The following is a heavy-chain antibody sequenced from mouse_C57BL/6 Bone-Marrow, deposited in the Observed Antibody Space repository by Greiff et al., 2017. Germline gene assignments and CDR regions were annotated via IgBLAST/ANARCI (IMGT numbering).Heavy chain of an antibody. CDR1: GYTFTSYW. V-gene: IGHV1-52*01. CDR2: IDPSDSET. CDR3: ARTSYYYGSSWAWFAY. D-gene: IGHD1-1*01. Sequence: QVQLQQPGAELVRPGSSVKLSCKASGYTFTSYWMHWVKQRPIQGLEWIGNIDPSDSETHYNQKFKDKATLTVDKSSSTAYMQLSSLTSEDSAVYYCARTSYYYGSSWAWFAYWGQGTLVTVSA. J-gene: IGHJ3*01.